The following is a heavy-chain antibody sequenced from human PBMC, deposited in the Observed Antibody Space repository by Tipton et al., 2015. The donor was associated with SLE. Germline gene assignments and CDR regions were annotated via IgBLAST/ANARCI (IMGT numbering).Heavy chain of an antibody. CDR1: GGSISSSSFY. CDR3: ARARRTTSSHFDY. V-gene: IGHV4-31*03. D-gene: IGHD1-14*01. Sequence: TLSLTCTVSGGSISSSSFYWGWIRQHPGKGLEWIGYIYHTGSTYYNPSLESRLTISIDTSKNQFSLRLTSMTPADTALYYCARARRTTSSHFDYWGQGTLVTVSS. J-gene: IGHJ4*02. CDR2: IYHTGST.